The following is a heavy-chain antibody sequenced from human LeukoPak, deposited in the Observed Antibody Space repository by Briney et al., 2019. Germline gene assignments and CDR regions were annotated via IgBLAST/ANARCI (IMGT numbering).Heavy chain of an antibody. V-gene: IGHV3-23*01. J-gene: IGHJ4*02. CDR1: GFTFSNYA. Sequence: GGSLRLSCAASGFTFSNYAMSWVRQAPGKGLEWVSSISSSADNTYHADSVKGRFTISRDNSKNTLYLQMKSLRAEDTAVYYCARELEIAVAGTLGYWGQGTLVTVSS. CDR2: ISSSADNT. D-gene: IGHD6-19*01. CDR3: ARELEIAVAGTLGY.